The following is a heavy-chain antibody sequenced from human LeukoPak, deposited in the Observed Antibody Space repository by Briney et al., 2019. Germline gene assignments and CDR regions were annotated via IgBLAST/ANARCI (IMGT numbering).Heavy chain of an antibody. Sequence: PSETLSLTCAVSGGSISSGSYSWSWIRQPPGKGLEWIGYIYPRGSAYYNPSLKSRVILSLDKSANQFSLNLSSVTAADTAVYYCARFSPRAMGNYLDFWGQGTLVTVSS. J-gene: IGHJ4*02. CDR2: IYPRGSA. CDR1: GGSISSGSYS. CDR3: ARFSPRAMGNYLDF. D-gene: IGHD7-27*01. V-gene: IGHV4-30-2*01.